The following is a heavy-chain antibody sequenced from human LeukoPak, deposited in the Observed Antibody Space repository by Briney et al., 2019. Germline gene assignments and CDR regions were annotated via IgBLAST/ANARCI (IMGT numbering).Heavy chain of an antibody. J-gene: IGHJ2*01. V-gene: IGHV4-59*01. CDR3: ARVYYSSSYDYWYFDL. CDR1: GGSISRYY. D-gene: IGHD6-13*01. CDR2: KDYSGST. Sequence: SETLSLTCTVSGGSISRYYWSWIRQPPGKGLEWIGYKDYSGSTNYNRSLKSRVTISVDTSKNQFSLELSSVTAADTAVYYCARVYYSSSYDYWYFDLWGRGTLVTVSS.